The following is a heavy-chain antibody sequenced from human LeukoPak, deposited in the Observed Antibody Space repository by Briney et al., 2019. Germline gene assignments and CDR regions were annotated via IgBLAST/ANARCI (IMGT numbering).Heavy chain of an antibody. J-gene: IGHJ6*02. CDR2: INPNSGGT. Sequence: ASVKVSCKASGYTFTGYYMHWVRQAPGQGLEWMGWINPNSGGTNYAQKFQGWVTMTRDTSISTAYMELSRLRSDDTAVYYCARASAHDYGSGSYYYYYYGMDVRGQGTTVTVSS. CDR1: GYTFTGYY. V-gene: IGHV1-2*04. D-gene: IGHD3-10*01. CDR3: ARASAHDYGSGSYYYYYYGMDV.